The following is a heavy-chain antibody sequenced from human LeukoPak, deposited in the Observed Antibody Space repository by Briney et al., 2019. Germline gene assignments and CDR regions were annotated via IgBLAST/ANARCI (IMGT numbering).Heavy chain of an antibody. CDR3: ARSRAPIPAAIVFYFDY. CDR2: ISGSGGST. D-gene: IGHD2-2*01. V-gene: IGHV3-23*01. CDR1: GFTFSNYA. Sequence: GGSLRLSCAASGFTFSNYAMSWVRQAPGKGLEWVSAISGSGGSTYYADSVKGRFTISRDNSKNTLYLQMNSLRAEDTAVYYCARSRAPIPAAIVFYFDYWGQGTLVTVSS. J-gene: IGHJ4*02.